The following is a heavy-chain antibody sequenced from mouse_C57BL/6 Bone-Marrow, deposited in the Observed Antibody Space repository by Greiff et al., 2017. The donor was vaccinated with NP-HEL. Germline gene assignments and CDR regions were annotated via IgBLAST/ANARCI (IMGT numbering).Heavy chain of an antibody. CDR2: IYPGDGDT. J-gene: IGHJ1*03. Sequence: QVQLKESGPELVKPGASVKISCKASGYAFSSSWMNWVKQRPGKGLEWIGRIYPGDGDTNYNGKFKGKATLTADKSSSTAYMQLSSLTSEDSAVYFCAYGSSPHWYFDVWGTGTTVTVSS. CDR1: GYAFSSSW. V-gene: IGHV1-82*01. D-gene: IGHD1-1*01. CDR3: AYGSSPHWYFDV.